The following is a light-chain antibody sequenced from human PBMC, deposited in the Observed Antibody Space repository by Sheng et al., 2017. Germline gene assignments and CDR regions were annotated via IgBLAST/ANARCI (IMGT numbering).Light chain of an antibody. CDR2: DDS. Sequence: QSLLTQPPSVSGAPGQRVTISCTGSRYNIGAGYDVHWYQHLPGTAPKLLIYDDSKRPSGIPDRFSGSKSGTSASLAITGLQTEDEADYYCQSYDSSLRVVFGTGTKVTVL. CDR3: QSYDSSLRVV. V-gene: IGLV1-40*01. J-gene: IGLJ1*01. CDR1: RYNIGAGYD.